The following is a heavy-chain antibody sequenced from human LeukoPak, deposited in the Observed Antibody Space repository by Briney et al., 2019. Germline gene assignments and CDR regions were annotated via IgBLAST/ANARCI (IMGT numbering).Heavy chain of an antibody. D-gene: IGHD6-13*01. J-gene: IGHJ6*02. CDR1: GFTFSSYA. CDR2: ISYDGSNK. V-gene: IGHV3-30*04. CDR3: ARATSSSWSDYYYGMDV. Sequence: GGSLRLSCAASGFTFSSYAMHWVRQAPGKGLEWVAVISYDGSNKYYADSVKGRFTISRDNSKNTLYLQMNSLRAEDTAVYYCARATSSSWSDYYYGMDVWGQGTTVTVSS.